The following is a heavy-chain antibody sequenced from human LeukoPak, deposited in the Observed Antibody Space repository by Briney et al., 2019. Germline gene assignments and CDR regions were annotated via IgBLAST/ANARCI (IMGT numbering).Heavy chain of an antibody. Sequence: PGGSLRLSCAASGFTFSSYAMSWVRQAPGKGLEWVSAISGSGGGTYYADSVKGRFTISRDNSKNTLYLQMNSLRAEDTAVYYCAKVVAHSPSGDYWGQGTLVTVSS. CDR1: GFTFSSYA. J-gene: IGHJ4*02. V-gene: IGHV3-23*01. D-gene: IGHD2-2*01. CDR3: AKVVAHSPSGDY. CDR2: ISGSGGGT.